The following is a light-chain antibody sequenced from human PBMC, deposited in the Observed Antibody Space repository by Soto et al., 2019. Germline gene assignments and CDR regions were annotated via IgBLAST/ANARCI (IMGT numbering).Light chain of an antibody. Sequence: QSVLTQPPSASGTPGQRVTISCSGSSSNIGSNFAYWYQQLPGTAPKLLIYRNNQRPSGVPDRFSGSKSGTSASLAISGLRSEDEADYYCAAWDDSLSGVFFGGGTKLTVL. CDR1: SSNIGSNF. J-gene: IGLJ2*01. CDR3: AAWDDSLSGVF. V-gene: IGLV1-47*01. CDR2: RNN.